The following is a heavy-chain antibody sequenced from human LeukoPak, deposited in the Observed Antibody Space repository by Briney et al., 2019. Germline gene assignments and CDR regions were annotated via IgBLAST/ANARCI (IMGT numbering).Heavy chain of an antibody. V-gene: IGHV1-18*01. CDR3: ARRGYTSSWYYFDY. Sequence: GASVKVSCKASGYTFTSYDINWVRQAPGQGLERMGWISSYNGNTNYAQKLQGRVTMTTATSTSTAYMELRSLRSDDTAVYYRARRGYTSSWYYFDYWGQGTLVTVSS. CDR2: ISSYNGNT. J-gene: IGHJ4*02. CDR1: GYTFTSYD. D-gene: IGHD6-13*01.